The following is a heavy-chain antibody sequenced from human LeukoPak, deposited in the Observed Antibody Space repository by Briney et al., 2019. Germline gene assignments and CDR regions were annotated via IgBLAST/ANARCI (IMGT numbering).Heavy chain of an antibody. V-gene: IGHV4-34*01. CDR1: GGSFSGYY. Sequence: SETLSLTCAVYGGSFSGYYWSWIRQPPGKGLEWIGEINHSGSTNYNPSLKSRVTISVDTSKNQFSLKLSSVTAADTAVYHCARARLLWFGEYYFDYWGQGTLVTVSS. CDR2: INHSGST. D-gene: IGHD3-10*01. CDR3: ARARLLWFGEYYFDY. J-gene: IGHJ4*02.